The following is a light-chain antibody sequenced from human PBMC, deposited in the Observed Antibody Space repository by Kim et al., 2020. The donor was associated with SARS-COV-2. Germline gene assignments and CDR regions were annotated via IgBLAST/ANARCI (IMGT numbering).Light chain of an antibody. Sequence: GQSVTVSCSGIDSNIGNNTVSLFQHVPGKAPKIILHTTTQRPSGVPDRFSASKSGTSASLAISGLQSEDEAEYYCSARDDTLNGWVFGGGTQLTVL. CDR1: DSNIGNNT. CDR2: TTT. V-gene: IGLV1-44*01. J-gene: IGLJ3*02. CDR3: SARDDTLNGWV.